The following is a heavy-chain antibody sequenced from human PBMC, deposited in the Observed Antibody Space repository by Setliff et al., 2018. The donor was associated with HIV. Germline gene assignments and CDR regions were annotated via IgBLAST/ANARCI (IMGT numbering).Heavy chain of an antibody. CDR2: IYCRGST. CDR1: GDSISSGGYY. J-gene: IGHJ3*02. Sequence: SETLSLTCTVSGDSISSGGYYWSWIRQHPGKGLEWIGYIYCRGSTYYNPSLKSRVTISVDTSKNQFSLRLTSMTAADTAVYYCARDSDDSGFWDAFNIWGQGTMVTVSS. CDR3: ARDSDDSGFWDAFNI. V-gene: IGHV4-31*03. D-gene: IGHD3-22*01.